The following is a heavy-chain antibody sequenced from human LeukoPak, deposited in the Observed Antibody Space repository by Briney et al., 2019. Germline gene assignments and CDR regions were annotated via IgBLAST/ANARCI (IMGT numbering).Heavy chain of an antibody. J-gene: IGHJ6*02. CDR3: GRGRYYAMDV. Sequence: GGSLRLSCAASGFTFSTYWMHWVRQAPGKGLVWVSRINSDGSTTSYADSVKGHFTISRDNAKNTLYLQMNSLRAEDTAVYYCGRGRYYAMDVWGQGTTVTVSS. V-gene: IGHV3-74*01. CDR2: INSDGSTT. CDR1: GFTFSTYW.